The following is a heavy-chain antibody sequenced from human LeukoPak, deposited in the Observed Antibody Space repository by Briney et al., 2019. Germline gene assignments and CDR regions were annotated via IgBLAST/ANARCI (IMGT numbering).Heavy chain of an antibody. CDR2: INPSGGST. CDR3: ARDSSVAGDAFDI. V-gene: IGHV1-46*03. Sequence: ASVKVSCKASGYTFTSYYMHWVRQAPGQGLEWMGIINPSGGSTSYAQKFQGRVTMTRDTSTSTVYMELSSLRSEDTAVYHCARDSSVAGDAFDIWGQGTMVTVSS. CDR1: GYTFTSYY. D-gene: IGHD2-15*01. J-gene: IGHJ3*02.